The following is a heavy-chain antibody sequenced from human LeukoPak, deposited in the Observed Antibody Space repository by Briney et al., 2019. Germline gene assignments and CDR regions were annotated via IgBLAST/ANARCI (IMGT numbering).Heavy chain of an antibody. CDR1: GFMFSSNW. CDR3: AKEGRSLQTY. Sequence: HAGGSLRLSCAASGFMFSSNWMSWVRLAPGKGLEWVANIKEDGTETYYVDSVKGRFTISRDNAKNSLYLQMNSLRVEDTAVYYCAKEGRSLQTYWGQETLVTVSS. D-gene: IGHD5-24*01. J-gene: IGHJ4*02. CDR2: IKEDGTET. V-gene: IGHV3-7*03.